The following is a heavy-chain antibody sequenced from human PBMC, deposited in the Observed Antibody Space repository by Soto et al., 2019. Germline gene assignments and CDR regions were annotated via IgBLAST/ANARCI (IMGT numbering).Heavy chain of an antibody. Sequence: SVKVSCKASGDTFSFYTINWVRQAPGLGLEWMGRVNPILSMSNYAQKFQGRVTMTAHKSTSTAYMELRSLRSEDTAFYYCATSYGSGYRAFDYWGQGAPVTVSS. J-gene: IGHJ4*02. CDR2: VNPILSMS. D-gene: IGHD3-10*01. CDR3: ATSYGSGYRAFDY. V-gene: IGHV1-69*02. CDR1: GDTFSFYT.